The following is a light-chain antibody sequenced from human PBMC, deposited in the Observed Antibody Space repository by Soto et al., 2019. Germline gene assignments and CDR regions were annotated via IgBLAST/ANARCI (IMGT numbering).Light chain of an antibody. CDR3: SSYTSTNTWV. Sequence: QSVLTQPPSVSGSPGQSITISCTGTSSDVGGYNYVSWYQQHPGKAPKFLIYEVSNRPSGVSNRFSGSKSGNTASLTISGLQAEDEADYYCSSYTSTNTWVFGGGTKLTVL. CDR1: SSDVGGYNY. CDR2: EVS. V-gene: IGLV2-14*01. J-gene: IGLJ3*02.